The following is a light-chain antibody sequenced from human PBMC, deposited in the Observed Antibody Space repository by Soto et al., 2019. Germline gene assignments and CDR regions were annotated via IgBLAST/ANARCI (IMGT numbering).Light chain of an antibody. J-gene: IGKJ4*01. CDR1: QSVSSSF. V-gene: IGKV3-20*01. CDR2: GAS. CDR3: QQYGSSPPRLT. Sequence: DIVLTQSPDTLSLSPGERATLSCRASQSVSSSFLAWYQQKPGQAPRLLIYGASSRATGIPDRFSGSGSGTDFTLTISRLEPEDFAVYYCQQYGSSPPRLTFGGGTKVDIK.